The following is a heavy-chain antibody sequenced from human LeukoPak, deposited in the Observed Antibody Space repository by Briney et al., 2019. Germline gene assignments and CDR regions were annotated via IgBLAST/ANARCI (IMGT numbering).Heavy chain of an antibody. V-gene: IGHV3-30*18. Sequence: GGSLRLSCAASGSTLSSYRMHWVRQAPGKGLEWVAVISYDGSNKYYADSVKGRFTISRDNSKNTLYLQMNSLRAEDTAVYYCAKDRCSSGCDFFDYWGQGTLVTVSS. CDR1: GSTLSSYR. CDR2: ISYDGSNK. J-gene: IGHJ4*02. CDR3: AKDRCSSGCDFFDY. D-gene: IGHD6-19*01.